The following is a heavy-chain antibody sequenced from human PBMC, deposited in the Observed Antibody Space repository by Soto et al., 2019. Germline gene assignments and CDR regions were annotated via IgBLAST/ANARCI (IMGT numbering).Heavy chain of an antibody. Sequence: ASVKVSCKASGYTFTSYAMHWVRQAPGQRLEWMGWINAGNGNTKYSQKFQGRVTITRDTSASTAYMELSSLRSEDTAVYYCAIDYGDYENYYYGMDVWGQGTTVTGSS. J-gene: IGHJ6*02. V-gene: IGHV1-3*01. CDR3: AIDYGDYENYYYGMDV. CDR2: INAGNGNT. CDR1: GYTFTSYA. D-gene: IGHD4-17*01.